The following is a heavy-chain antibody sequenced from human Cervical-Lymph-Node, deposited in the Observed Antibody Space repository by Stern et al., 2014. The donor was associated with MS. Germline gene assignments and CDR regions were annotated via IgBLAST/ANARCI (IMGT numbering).Heavy chain of an antibody. D-gene: IGHD5-24*01. V-gene: IGHV4-30-4*01. CDR2: IHNSGTT. Sequence: QLQLQESGPGLAKPSQTLSLTCAVTGGSISSAEYYWSWIRQSPGKGLEWIGYIHNSGTTYYNPSLKSRVTISVDTSKNQFSLKLRSVTAADTAVYYCSRDADGYSLVFGYWGRGTLVTVSS. J-gene: IGHJ4*02. CDR3: SRDADGYSLVFGY. CDR1: GGSISSAEYY.